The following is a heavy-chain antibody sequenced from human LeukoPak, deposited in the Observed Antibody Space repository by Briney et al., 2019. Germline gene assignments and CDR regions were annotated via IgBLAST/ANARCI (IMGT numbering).Heavy chain of an antibody. Sequence: ASVKVSCKASGYTFTGYYMHWVRQAPGQGLEWMGWINPNSGGTNYEQKFQGRVTMTRDTSISTAYMELSRLRSDETAVYYCARGRITMVRGVIDYWGQGTLVTVSS. CDR3: ARGRITMVRGVIDY. CDR1: GYTFTGYY. V-gene: IGHV1-2*02. D-gene: IGHD3-10*01. CDR2: INPNSGGT. J-gene: IGHJ4*02.